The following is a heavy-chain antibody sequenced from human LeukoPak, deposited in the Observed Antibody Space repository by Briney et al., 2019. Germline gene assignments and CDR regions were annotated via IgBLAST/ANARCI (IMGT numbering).Heavy chain of an antibody. D-gene: IGHD1-26*01. CDR3: TRHAIVGATTGIDY. J-gene: IGHJ4*02. V-gene: IGHV4-4*02. Sequence: PSETLSLTCAVSGGSISSSNWWSWVRQPPGKGLEWIGEIYHSGSTNYNPSLKSRVTISVDKSKNQFSLKLSSVTAADTAVYYCTRHAIVGATTGIDYWGQGTLVTVSS. CDR2: IYHSGST. CDR1: GGSISSSNW.